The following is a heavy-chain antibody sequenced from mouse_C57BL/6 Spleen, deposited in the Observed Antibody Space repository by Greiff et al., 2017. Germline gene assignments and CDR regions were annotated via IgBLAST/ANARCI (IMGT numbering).Heavy chain of an antibody. D-gene: IGHD2-2*01. J-gene: IGHJ1*03. Sequence: QVQLKESGPGLVAPSQSLSITCTVSGFSLTSYGVSWVRQPPGKGLEWLGVIWGDGSTNYHSALISRLGISKDNSKSQGFLKLNSMQTDDTATNYCAKSEKAYGYDVGWYFDVWGTGTTVTVSS. CDR2: IWGDGST. V-gene: IGHV2-3*01. CDR3: AKSEKAYGYDVGWYFDV. CDR1: GFSLTSYG.